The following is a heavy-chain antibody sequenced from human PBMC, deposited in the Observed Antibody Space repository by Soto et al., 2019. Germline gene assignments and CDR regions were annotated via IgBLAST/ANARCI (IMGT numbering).Heavy chain of an antibody. Sequence: EVQLLESGGGLVQPGGSLRLSCAASGFTFSSYAMNWVRQAPGKGLEWVSAISGSGGSTYYADSVKGRFTISRDNSKNTLYLQMNSLRAEDTAVYYCAKVGADYDFWSGPGGAFDIWGQGTMVTVSS. J-gene: IGHJ3*02. CDR2: ISGSGGST. CDR3: AKVGADYDFWSGPGGAFDI. D-gene: IGHD3-3*01. CDR1: GFTFSSYA. V-gene: IGHV3-23*01.